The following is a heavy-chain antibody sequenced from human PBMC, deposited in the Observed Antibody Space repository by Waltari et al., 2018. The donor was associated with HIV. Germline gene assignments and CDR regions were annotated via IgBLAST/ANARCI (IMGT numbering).Heavy chain of an antibody. V-gene: IGHV4-39*07. J-gene: IGHJ4*02. D-gene: IGHD2-21*02. Sequence: QLQLQESGPGLVKPSETLSLTCTVSGGTISSSSYYWGWIRQPPGKGLEWIGSIYYSGRTYYNPSLKSRVTISVDTSKNQFSLKLSSVTAADTAVYYCARDATVVTRFDYWGQGTLVTVSS. CDR3: ARDATVVTRFDY. CDR1: GGTISSSSYY. CDR2: IYYSGRT.